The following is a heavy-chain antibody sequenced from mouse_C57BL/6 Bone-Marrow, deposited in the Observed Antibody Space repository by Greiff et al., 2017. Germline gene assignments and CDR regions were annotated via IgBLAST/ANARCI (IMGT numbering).Heavy chain of an antibody. CDR1: GYTFTSYW. CDR3: ARSVPLGRSFDY. D-gene: IGHD4-1*01. V-gene: IGHV1-55*01. Sequence: QVQLQQPGAELVKPGASVKMSCKASGYTFTSYWITWVKQRPGQGLEWIGDIYPTSGRTNYNEKFKSKAILTVDTSSNTAYMQLRSLTSDDSAVFYCARSVPLGRSFDYWGQGTTLTVSS. J-gene: IGHJ2*01. CDR2: IYPTSGRT.